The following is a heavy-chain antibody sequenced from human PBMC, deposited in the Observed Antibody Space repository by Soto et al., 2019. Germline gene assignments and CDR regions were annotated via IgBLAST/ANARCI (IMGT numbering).Heavy chain of an antibody. CDR2: IWYDGSNK. Sequence: QVQLVESGGGVVQPGRSLRLSCAASGFTFSSYGMHWVRQAPGKGLEWVAVIWYDGSNKYYADSVKGRFTISRDTSKNTLYLHMNSLRAEDTAVYYWARDGGDYLDYWGQGTLVTVSS. CDR1: GFTFSSYG. CDR3: ARDGGDYLDY. D-gene: IGHD4-17*01. J-gene: IGHJ4*02. V-gene: IGHV3-33*01.